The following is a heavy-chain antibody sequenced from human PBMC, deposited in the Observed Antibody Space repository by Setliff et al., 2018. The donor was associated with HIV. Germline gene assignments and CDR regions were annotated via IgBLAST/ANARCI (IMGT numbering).Heavy chain of an antibody. CDR2: IITILGGVT. V-gene: IGHV1-69*10. CDR3: AGLYGDYGGGY. J-gene: IGHJ4*01. CDR1: GGSFNTYS. Sequence: ASVKVSCKTSGGSFNTYSISWVRQAPGQGLEWMGGIITILGGVTKYAQKFQGRDTITADESTNTAYMELSSLRSEDTAVDYCAGLYGDYGGGYWGHGTLVTVSS. D-gene: IGHD4-17*01.